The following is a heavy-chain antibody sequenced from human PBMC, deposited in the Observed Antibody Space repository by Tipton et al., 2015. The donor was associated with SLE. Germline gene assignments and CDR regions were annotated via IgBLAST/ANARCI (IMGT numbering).Heavy chain of an antibody. V-gene: IGHV4-59*01. CDR3: ARPYYDSSGYYSDAFDI. Sequence: TLSLTCTVSGGSISSYYWSWIRQPPGKGLEWIGYIYYSGSTNYNPSLKSRVAIPVDTSKNQFSLKLSSVTAADTAVYYCARPYYDSSGYYSDAFDIWGQGTMVTVSS. D-gene: IGHD3-22*01. CDR1: GGSISSYY. CDR2: IYYSGST. J-gene: IGHJ3*02.